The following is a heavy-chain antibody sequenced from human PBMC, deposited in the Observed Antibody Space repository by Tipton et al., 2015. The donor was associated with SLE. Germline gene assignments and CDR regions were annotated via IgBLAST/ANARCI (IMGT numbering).Heavy chain of an antibody. CDR1: GFTVSSNY. CDR2: IYSGGST. V-gene: IGHV3-53*04. CDR3: ARDLVDYGDYRDRYFDL. J-gene: IGHJ2*01. Sequence: SLRLSCAASGFTVSSNYMSWVRQAPGKGLEWVSVIYSGGSTYYADSVKGRFTISRHNSKNTLYLQMNSLRAEDTAVYYCARDLVDYGDYRDRYFDLWGRGTLVTVSS. D-gene: IGHD4-17*01.